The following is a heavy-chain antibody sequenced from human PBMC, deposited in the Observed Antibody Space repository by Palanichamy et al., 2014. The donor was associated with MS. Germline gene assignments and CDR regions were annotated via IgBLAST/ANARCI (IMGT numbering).Heavy chain of an antibody. D-gene: IGHD2-2*01. CDR1: GFTFSSYG. Sequence: VQLVESGGGVVQPGRSLRLSCAASGFTFSSYGMHWVRQAPGKGLEWVAVIWYDGSNKYYADSVKGRFTISRDNSKNTLYLQMNSLRAEDTAVYYCARDLQYQLRKTDDAFDIWGQGTMVTVSS. J-gene: IGHJ3*02. CDR2: IWYDGSNK. CDR3: ARDLQYQLRKTDDAFDI. V-gene: IGHV3-33*01.